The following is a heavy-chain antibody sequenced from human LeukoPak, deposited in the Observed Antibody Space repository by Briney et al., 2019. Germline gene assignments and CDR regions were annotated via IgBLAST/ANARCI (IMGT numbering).Heavy chain of an antibody. Sequence: GGSLRLSCAASGFTFSSYGMHWVRQAPGKGLEWVAVIWYDGSNKYYADSVKGRFTISRDNSKNTLYLQMNSLRAEDTAVYYCARDDAFVNPSHISAFDIWGQGTMVTVSS. J-gene: IGHJ3*02. V-gene: IGHV3-33*01. D-gene: IGHD1-14*01. CDR3: ARDDAFVNPSHISAFDI. CDR1: GFTFSSYG. CDR2: IWYDGSNK.